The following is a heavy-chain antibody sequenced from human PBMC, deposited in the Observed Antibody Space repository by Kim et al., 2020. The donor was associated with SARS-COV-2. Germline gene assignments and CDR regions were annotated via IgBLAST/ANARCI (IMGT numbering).Heavy chain of an antibody. CDR3: AKSGAAFSYYYYYGMDV. V-gene: IGHV3-23*01. Sequence: EKDRFTSSREDSKNTLYLQMNSLRAEDTAVYYCAKSGAAFSYYYYYGMDVWGQGTTVTVSS. D-gene: IGHD1-26*01. J-gene: IGHJ6*02.